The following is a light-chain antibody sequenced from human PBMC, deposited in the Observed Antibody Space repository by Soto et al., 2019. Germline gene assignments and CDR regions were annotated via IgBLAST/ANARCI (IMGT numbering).Light chain of an antibody. V-gene: IGKV3-20*01. CDR2: GAS. J-gene: IGKJ3*01. CDR3: QQYGSSPFT. CDR1: QSDSSSY. Sequence: EIVLTQSPGTLSLSPGERATLSCRASQSDSSSYLAWYQLKPGQTPRLLFYGASSRATGIPDRFSGSGSGTDFTLTISRLEPEDFAVYYCQQYGSSPFTFGPGTKVDIK.